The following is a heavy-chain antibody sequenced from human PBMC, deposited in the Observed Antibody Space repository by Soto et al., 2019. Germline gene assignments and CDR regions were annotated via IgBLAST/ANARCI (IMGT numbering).Heavy chain of an antibody. J-gene: IGHJ6*02. CDR3: ARGSSNYVFYGMDV. Sequence: PSETLSLPGAISGDSVSSNSAAWNWIRQSPSRGLEWLGRTYYRSKWYNDYAVSVKSRITINPDTSKNQFSLQLNSVTPEDTAVCYCARGSSNYVFYGMDVWGQGTTVTVSS. CDR1: GDSVSSNSAA. V-gene: IGHV6-1*01. CDR2: TYYRSKWYN. D-gene: IGHD4-4*01.